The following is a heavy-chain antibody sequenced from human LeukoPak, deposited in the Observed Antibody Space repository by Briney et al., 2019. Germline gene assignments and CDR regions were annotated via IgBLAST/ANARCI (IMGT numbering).Heavy chain of an antibody. V-gene: IGHV3-15*01. CDR2: IKSKTDGGTI. CDR3: ARGVYGDAGGPHDY. D-gene: IGHD4-17*01. J-gene: IGHJ4*02. CDR1: GFTSSNAW. Sequence: KTGGSLRLSCAASGFTSSNAWMSWVRQAPGKGLEWVGRIKSKTDGGTIDYAAPVKGRFTISRDNAKNSLYLQMNSLRAEDTAVYYCARGVYGDAGGPHDYWGQGTLVTVSS.